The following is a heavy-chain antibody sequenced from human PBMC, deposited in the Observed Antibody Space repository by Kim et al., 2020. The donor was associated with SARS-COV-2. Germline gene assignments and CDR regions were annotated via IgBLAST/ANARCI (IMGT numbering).Heavy chain of an antibody. J-gene: IGHJ6*02. CDR2: ISGDGGST. CDR1: GFTFDDYA. Sequence: GGSLRLSCAASGFTFDDYAMHWVRQAPGKGLEWVSLISGDGGSTYYADSVKGRFTISRDNSKNSLYLQMNSLRTADTALYYCAKDIFPYPLWDRVWYYSGMDVWGQGTTVTVS. CDR3: AKDIFPYPLWDRVWYYSGMDV. D-gene: IGHD1-26*01. V-gene: IGHV3-43*02.